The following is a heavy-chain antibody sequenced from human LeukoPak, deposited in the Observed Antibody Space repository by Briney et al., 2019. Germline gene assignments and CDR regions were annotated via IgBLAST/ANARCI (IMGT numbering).Heavy chain of an antibody. D-gene: IGHD1-1*01. CDR2: ISWNSGSI. V-gene: IGHV3-9*01. J-gene: IGHJ4*02. Sequence: GGSLRLSCAASGFTFDDYAMHWVRQAPGRGLEWVSGISWNSGSIGYADSVKGRFTISRDNAKNSLYLQMNSLRAEDTALYYCAMGETGTPFDYWGQGTLVTVSS. CDR3: AMGETGTPFDY. CDR1: GFTFDDYA.